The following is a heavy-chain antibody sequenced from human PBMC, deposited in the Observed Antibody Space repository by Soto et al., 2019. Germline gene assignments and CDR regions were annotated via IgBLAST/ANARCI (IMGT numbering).Heavy chain of an antibody. CDR2: ISATGGCT. D-gene: IGHD3-16*01. V-gene: IGHV3-23*01. Sequence: PGGSLRLSCAASGFKFSNYAMSWVRQAPGKGLEWVSLISATGGCTYYADSVKGRFTISRDNSHNTRYLQVHSLTAEDTAVYYCAKDRRAGGNSAFYFDFWGQGAQVTVSS. CDR3: AKDRRAGGNSAFYFDF. CDR1: GFKFSNYA. J-gene: IGHJ4*02.